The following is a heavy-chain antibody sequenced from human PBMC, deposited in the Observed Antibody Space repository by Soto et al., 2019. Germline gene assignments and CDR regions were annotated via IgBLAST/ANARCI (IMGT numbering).Heavy chain of an antibody. CDR2: ISGSGVST. CDR1: GFTFSGYA. J-gene: IGHJ4*02. CDR3: AKSPGMYYYDSSGYYHYDY. Sequence: GGSLRVSCAASGFTFSGYAMSWVRQAPGKGLEWVSAISGSGVSTYYADSVKGRFTISRDNSKNTLYLQMNSLRAEDTAVYYCAKSPGMYYYDSSGYYHYDYWGQGTLVTVSS. D-gene: IGHD3-22*01. V-gene: IGHV3-23*01.